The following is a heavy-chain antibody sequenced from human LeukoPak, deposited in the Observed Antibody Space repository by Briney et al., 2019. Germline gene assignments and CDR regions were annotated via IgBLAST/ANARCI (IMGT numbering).Heavy chain of an antibody. D-gene: IGHD6-13*01. CDR2: IKQDGSEK. V-gene: IGHV3-7*01. CDR1: GFTFSSYW. Sequence: GGSLRLSCAASGFTFSSYWMSWVRQAPGKGLEWVANIKQDGSEKYYVDSVKGRFTISRDNAKNSLYLQMNSLRAEDTAVYYCARDEVWSSSWYYYYYYMDVWGKGTTVTVSS. J-gene: IGHJ6*03. CDR3: ARDEVWSSSWYYYYYYMDV.